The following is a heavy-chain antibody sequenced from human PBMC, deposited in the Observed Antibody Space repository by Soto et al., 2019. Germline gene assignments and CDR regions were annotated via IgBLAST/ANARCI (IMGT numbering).Heavy chain of an antibody. J-gene: IGHJ3*02. CDR2: ISAYNGNT. CDR1: GYTFTSYG. V-gene: IGHV1-18*01. Sequence: ASVKVSCKASGYTFTSYGISWVRQAPGQGLEWMGWISAYNGNTNYAQKLQGRVTMTTDTSTSTAYMELRSLRSDDTAVYYCARLRAVAGTHDAFDIWGKGTMVTVSS. CDR3: ARLRAVAGTHDAFDI. D-gene: IGHD6-19*01.